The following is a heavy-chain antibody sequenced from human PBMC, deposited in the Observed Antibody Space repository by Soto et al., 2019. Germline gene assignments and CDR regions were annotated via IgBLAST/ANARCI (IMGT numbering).Heavy chain of an antibody. CDR3: ARHLAGNRDY. D-gene: IGHD3-3*02. CDR1: GGSVSSSNW. CDR2: IYQSGRT. Sequence: SETLSLTCAVSGGSVSSSNWWSWVRQPPGKGLEWIGEIYQSGRTNYNPSLKSRFTISRDNAKNTLYLQMNSLRAEDTAVYYCARHLAGNRDYWGQGTLVTVSS. V-gene: IGHV4-4*02. J-gene: IGHJ4*02.